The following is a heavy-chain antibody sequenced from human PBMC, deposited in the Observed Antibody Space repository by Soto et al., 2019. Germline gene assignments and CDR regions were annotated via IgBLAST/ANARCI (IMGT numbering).Heavy chain of an antibody. CDR3: AHRKRTITVATYFDY. CDR1: GFSLGTSGEG. CDR2: LYWDGDK. V-gene: IGHV2-5*02. J-gene: IGHJ4*02. Sequence: QITLRESGPTLVKPTQTLTLTCTFSGFSLGTSGEGVGWIRQPPRQALEWLATLYWDGDKRYSPSLRSRLTIPKDPSESQVVLTMTNMDAADTATYFCAHRKRTITVATYFDYWGLGSLVTVSS. D-gene: IGHD1-7*01.